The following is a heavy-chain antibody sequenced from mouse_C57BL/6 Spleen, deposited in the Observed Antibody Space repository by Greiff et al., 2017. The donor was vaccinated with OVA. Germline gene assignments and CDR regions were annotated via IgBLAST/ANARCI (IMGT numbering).Heavy chain of an antibody. CDR3: ARGGFYYYGSTRNAMDD. D-gene: IGHD1-1*01. J-gene: IGHJ4*01. CDR2: IYPGSGST. Sequence: QVQLQQPGAELVKPGASVKMSCKASGYTFTRYWITWVKPRPGQGLEWIGDIYPGSGSTNYNEKFKSKATLTVDTSSSTAYRQLSSLTSEDSAVYYCARGGFYYYGSTRNAMDDWGQGTSGTVSS. V-gene: IGHV1-55*01. CDR1: GYTFTRYW.